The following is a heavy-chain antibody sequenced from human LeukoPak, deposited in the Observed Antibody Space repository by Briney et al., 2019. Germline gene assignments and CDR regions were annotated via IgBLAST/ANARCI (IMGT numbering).Heavy chain of an antibody. CDR1: GGSISSGGYY. CDR2: IYHSGST. D-gene: IGHD6-13*01. J-gene: IGHJ4*02. CDR3: AREVAAAGYYFDY. Sequence: SETLSLTCTVSGGSISSGGYYWSWIRQPPGKGLEWIGYIYHSGSTYYNPSLKSRVTISVDRSKNQFSLKLSSVTAADTAVYYCAREVAAAGYYFDYWGQGTLVTVSS. V-gene: IGHV4-30-2*01.